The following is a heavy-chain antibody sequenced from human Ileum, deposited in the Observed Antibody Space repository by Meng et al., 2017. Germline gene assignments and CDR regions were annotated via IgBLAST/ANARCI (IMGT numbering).Heavy chain of an antibody. Sequence: QVQLRESGPGRVRPSETLSLTCTISGGSVNTGSYYWSWIRQPPGKGLEWIGYMYFSGSTKYNASLKSRVSISVDTSKKQFSLNLTSVTAADTAVYYCARGHYDKYFDSWGQGTLVTVAS. CDR2: MYFSGST. J-gene: IGHJ4*02. CDR1: GGSVNTGSYY. D-gene: IGHD3-22*01. CDR3: ARGHYDKYFDS. V-gene: IGHV4-61*01.